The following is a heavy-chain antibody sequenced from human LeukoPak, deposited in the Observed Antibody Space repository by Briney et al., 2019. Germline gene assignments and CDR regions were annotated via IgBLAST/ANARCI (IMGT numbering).Heavy chain of an antibody. CDR3: ATEHDCSGGSCYGNWFDP. V-gene: IGHV4-34*01. Sequence: SETLSLTCAVYGGSFSGYYWSWIRQPPGKGLEWLGEINHSGSTNYNPSLKSRVTISVDTSKNQFSLKLSSVIAADTAVYYCATEHDCSGGSCYGNWFDPWGQGTLVTVSS. D-gene: IGHD2-15*01. CDR1: GGSFSGYY. CDR2: INHSGST. J-gene: IGHJ5*02.